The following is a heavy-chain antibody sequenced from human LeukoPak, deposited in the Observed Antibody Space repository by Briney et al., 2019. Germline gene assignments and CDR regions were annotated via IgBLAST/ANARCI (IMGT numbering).Heavy chain of an antibody. J-gene: IGHJ4*02. CDR1: GFTFSSYA. V-gene: IGHV3-23*01. CDR3: AKNVNGGNWYYFDH. Sequence: PGGSLRLSCAASGFTFSSYAMSWVRQAPGKGLEWVSAISGGGVSTYYADSVKGRFTISRDNSKTTLYLQMNSLRAEDTAVYYCAKNVNGGNWYYFDHWGQGTLVTVSS. D-gene: IGHD1-20*01. CDR2: ISGGGVST.